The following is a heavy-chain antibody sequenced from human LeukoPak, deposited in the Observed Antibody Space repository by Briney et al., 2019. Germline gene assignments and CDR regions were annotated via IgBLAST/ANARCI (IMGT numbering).Heavy chain of an antibody. CDR1: GYTFTSYD. Sequence: ASVKVSCKASGYTFTSYDISWVRQATGQGLEWMGWMNPNSGNTGYAQKFQGRVTMTRNTSISTAYMELSSLRSEDTAVYYCARTDHYYGSGSYDYWGQGTLVTVSS. D-gene: IGHD3-10*01. CDR3: ARTDHYYGSGSYDY. CDR2: MNPNSGNT. V-gene: IGHV1-8*01. J-gene: IGHJ4*02.